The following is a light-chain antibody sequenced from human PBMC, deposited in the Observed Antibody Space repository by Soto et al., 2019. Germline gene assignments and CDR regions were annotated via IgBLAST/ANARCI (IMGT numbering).Light chain of an antibody. V-gene: IGKV3-15*01. J-gene: IGKJ5*01. CDR3: QQYNNWPPIT. CDR1: QSVSNN. CDR2: YAS. Sequence: EIMMTQSPATLSVSPGERATLSCRASQSVSNNLAWYQQKPGQAPRLLIYYASTRATGNPARFSGSGSGTDFTLTISSLQSEDFAHYYCQQYNNWPPITFGQGTRLEIK.